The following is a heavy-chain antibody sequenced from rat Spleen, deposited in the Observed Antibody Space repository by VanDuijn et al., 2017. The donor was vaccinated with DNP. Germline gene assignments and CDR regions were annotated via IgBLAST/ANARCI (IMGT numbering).Heavy chain of an antibody. CDR2: ITYDGGSA. CDR1: GFTFSDYY. V-gene: IGHV5-20*01. Sequence: EVRLVESGGGLVQPGRSLKLSCAASGFTFSDYYMAWVRQAPTKGLEWVAYITYDGGSAYYGDSVKGRFTISRDNAKNTLYLQMDGLRSEDTATFYCTTDFERGYWGQGTLVTVSS. D-gene: IGHD1-11*01. CDR3: TTDFERGY. J-gene: IGHJ3*01.